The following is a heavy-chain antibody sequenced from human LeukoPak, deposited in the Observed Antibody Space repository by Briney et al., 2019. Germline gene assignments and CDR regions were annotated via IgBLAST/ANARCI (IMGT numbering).Heavy chain of an antibody. CDR3: ARYASGSYFDY. J-gene: IGHJ4*02. V-gene: IGHV4-39*01. CDR2: IYFSGST. D-gene: IGHD1-26*01. CDR1: GGSISSSSYY. Sequence: PSETLSLTCTVSGGSISSSSYYWGWLRQPPGKGLEWIGSIYFSGSTYCNPARNSRVTIPVDTPKNHFSLKLSSVTAADTAVYYCARYASGSYFDYWGQGALVTVSS.